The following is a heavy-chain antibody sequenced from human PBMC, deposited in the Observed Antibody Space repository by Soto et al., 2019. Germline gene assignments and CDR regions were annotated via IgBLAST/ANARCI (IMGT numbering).Heavy chain of an antibody. CDR3: ARIRGPWGSFDY. J-gene: IGHJ4*02. CDR1: GFSLSNARMG. CDR2: IFSIDEK. D-gene: IGHD7-27*01. V-gene: IGHV2-26*01. Sequence: QVTLKESGPVLVKPTETLTLTCTVSGFSLSNARMGVSWIRQPPGKALERLAHIFSIDEKSYSTSMKSRLTISKDTSKSQVVLTMTNMDPVDTATYYYARIRGPWGSFDYWGQGTLVTVSS.